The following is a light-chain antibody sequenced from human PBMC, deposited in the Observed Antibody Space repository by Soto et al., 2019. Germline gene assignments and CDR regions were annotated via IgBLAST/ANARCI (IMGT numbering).Light chain of an antibody. V-gene: IGKV1-5*03. CDR3: QQLFIYPPT. Sequence: DIQVTQSPSTLSASVGDRVTITCRAGQSISSWLALYQQKPGKDPKLLIYKASTLKSGVPSRFSGSGSGTHFTLTVSSLQPEDFATYYCQQLFIYPPTFGPGTKVDI. CDR1: QSISSW. J-gene: IGKJ3*01. CDR2: KAS.